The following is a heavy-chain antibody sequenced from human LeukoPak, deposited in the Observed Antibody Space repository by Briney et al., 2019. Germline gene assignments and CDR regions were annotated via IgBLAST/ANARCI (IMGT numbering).Heavy chain of an antibody. CDR3: ARDYGDSRTLGY. CDR1: GYTFTSYD. V-gene: IGHV1-8*01. CDR2: MNPNSGNT. D-gene: IGHD4-17*01. J-gene: IGHJ4*02. Sequence: RWASVKVSCKASGYTFTSYDINWVRQATGQGLEWMGWMNPNSGNTGYAQKFQGRVTMTRNTSISTAYMELSSLRSEDTAVYYCARDYGDSRTLGYWGQGTLVTVSS.